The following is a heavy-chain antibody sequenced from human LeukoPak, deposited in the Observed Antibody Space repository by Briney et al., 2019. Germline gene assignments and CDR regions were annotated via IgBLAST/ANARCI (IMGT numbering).Heavy chain of an antibody. J-gene: IGHJ3*02. CDR3: ARDLSLDI. CDR1: GGSISSGGYY. CDR2: IYYSGST. Sequence: PSETLSLTCTVSGGSISSGGYYWSWIRQHPGKGLEWIGYIYYSGSTHHNPSLKSRVTISVDTSKNQLSLKLSSVTAADTAVYYCARDLSLDIWGQGTMVTVSS. V-gene: IGHV4-31*03.